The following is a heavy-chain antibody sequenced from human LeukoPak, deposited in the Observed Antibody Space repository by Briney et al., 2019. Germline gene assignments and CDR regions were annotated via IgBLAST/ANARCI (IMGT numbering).Heavy chain of an antibody. V-gene: IGHV4-59*01. CDR2: ISYSGST. Sequence: SETLSLTCTVSGXSISSYYWSWIRQPPGKGLELIAYISYSGSTNYNPSLKSRVTISVDTSKNQFSLTLSSVTAADTAVYYCAVGADPGSYHFDYWGQGTLVTVSS. CDR3: AVGADPGSYHFDY. CDR1: GXSISSYY. D-gene: IGHD3-10*01. J-gene: IGHJ4*02.